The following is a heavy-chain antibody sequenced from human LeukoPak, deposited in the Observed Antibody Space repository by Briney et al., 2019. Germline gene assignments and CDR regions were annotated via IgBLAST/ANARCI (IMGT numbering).Heavy chain of an antibody. CDR3: AKTGDYGDYYFDY. V-gene: IGHV3-9*01. Sequence: PGRSLRLSCAASGFTFDDYAMHWVRQAPGKGLEWVSGISWNSGSIGYADSVKGRFTISRDNAKNSLYLQMNSLRAEDTALYYCAKTGDYGDYYFDYWGQGTLVTVSS. CDR2: ISWNSGSI. D-gene: IGHD4-17*01. J-gene: IGHJ4*02. CDR1: GFTFDDYA.